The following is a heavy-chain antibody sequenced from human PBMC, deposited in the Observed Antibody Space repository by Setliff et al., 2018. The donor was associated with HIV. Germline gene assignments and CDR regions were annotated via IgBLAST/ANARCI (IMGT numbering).Heavy chain of an antibody. D-gene: IGHD2-2*01. J-gene: IGHJ4*02. V-gene: IGHV3-48*04. CDR3: ARGRVPGNY. CDR2: IGSSGTSI. CDR1: GFSFSRYT. Sequence: GESLKISCVASGFSFSRYTMMWVRQAPGKGLEWVSHIGSSGTSIYYADSVKGRFTSSRDNAKNSLYLQMNSLRAEDTAFYYCARGRVPGNYWGQGTLVTVSS.